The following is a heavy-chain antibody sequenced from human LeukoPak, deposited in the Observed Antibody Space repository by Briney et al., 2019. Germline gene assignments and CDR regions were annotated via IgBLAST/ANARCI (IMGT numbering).Heavy chain of an antibody. D-gene: IGHD3-10*01. CDR3: ARDSHVRLLWFGELFPSAGGSYFDY. J-gene: IGHJ4*02. Sequence: GGSLRLSCAASGFTFSNYWMHWVRHAPGKGLVWVSRINSAGINTSYADSVKGRFTISRDNAKNTLNLQMNSLRAEDTAVYYCARDSHVRLLWFGELFPSAGGSYFDYWGQGTLVTVSS. CDR2: INSAGINT. V-gene: IGHV3-74*01. CDR1: GFTFSNYW.